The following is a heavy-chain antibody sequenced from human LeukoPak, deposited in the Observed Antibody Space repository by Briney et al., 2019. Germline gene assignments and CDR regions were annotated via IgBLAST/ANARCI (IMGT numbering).Heavy chain of an antibody. CDR2: ISAHNGNT. V-gene: IGHV1-18*01. Sequence: ASVKVSCKASGYTSTTHGIAWVRQAPGQGLEWMGWISAHNGNTNYAQSLQGRVTMTTDTSKNTAYMELRSLRSDDTAVYYCARDGYFDLWGRGTLVTVSS. J-gene: IGHJ2*01. CDR3: ARDGYFDL. CDR1: GYTSTTHG.